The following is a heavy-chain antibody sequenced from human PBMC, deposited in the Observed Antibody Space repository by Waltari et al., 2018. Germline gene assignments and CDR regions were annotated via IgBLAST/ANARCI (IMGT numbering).Heavy chain of an antibody. CDR2: IYHTGIT. CDR3: ARDLPGFYDSMDFDF. Sequence: QVQLQESGPGLVKPSETLSLACTVSGVSMTTNYYWGWIRQAPGRGLEWIATIYHTGITFYNPSLKSRVSISIDTSQNQFSLNLISVTAADTAIYYCARDLPGFYDSMDFDFWGQGTLVTVSS. CDR1: GVSMTTNYY. V-gene: IGHV4-38-2*02. J-gene: IGHJ4*02. D-gene: IGHD3-16*01.